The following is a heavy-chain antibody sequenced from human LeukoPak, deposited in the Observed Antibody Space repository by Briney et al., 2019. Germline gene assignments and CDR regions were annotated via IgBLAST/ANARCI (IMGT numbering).Heavy chain of an antibody. CDR2: XXPNSGNT. J-gene: IGHJ6*02. V-gene: IGHV1-8*01. D-gene: IGHD3-3*01. Sequence: WXXPNSGNTAYAQKFQGRVTMTRNTSISTAYMELSSLRSEDTAVYYCARVRGVLRRNPTYYYGMDVWGQGTTVTVSS. CDR3: ARVRGVLRRNPTYYYGMDV.